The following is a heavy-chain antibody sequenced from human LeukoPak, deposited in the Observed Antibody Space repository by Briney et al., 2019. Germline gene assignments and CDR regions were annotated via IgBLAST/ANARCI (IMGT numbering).Heavy chain of an antibody. CDR1: GFTFSSYA. J-gene: IGHJ4*02. D-gene: IGHD6-19*01. CDR3: ARDSAARGRYSVAGPFDF. CDR2: ISGSGGST. Sequence: PGGSLRLSCAASGFTFSSYAMSWVRQAPGKGLEWVSAISGSGGSTYYADSVKGRFTISRDNSKNSVYLQMNSLRAEDTAIYYCARDSAARGRYSVAGPFDFWGQGSLVTVSA. V-gene: IGHV3-23*01.